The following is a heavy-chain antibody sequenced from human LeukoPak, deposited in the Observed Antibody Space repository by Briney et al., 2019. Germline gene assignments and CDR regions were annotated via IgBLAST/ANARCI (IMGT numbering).Heavy chain of an antibody. V-gene: IGHV1-2*06. CDR3: ARDMWELPSDYYYDY. J-gene: IGHJ4*02. CDR2: IDPNSGDT. Sequence: ASVKVSCQASGYTFTGHYMYWLRQAPGHGVEWMGRIDPNSGDTKYAQKFQGRLIMTRDTSTSTAYMELSRLMSDDTAVYYCARDMWELPSDYYYDYWGQGTLVTVSS. CDR1: GYTFTGHY. D-gene: IGHD1-26*01.